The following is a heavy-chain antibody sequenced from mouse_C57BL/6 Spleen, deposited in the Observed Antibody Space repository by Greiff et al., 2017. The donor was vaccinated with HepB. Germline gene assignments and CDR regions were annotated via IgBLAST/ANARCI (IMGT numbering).Heavy chain of an antibody. Sequence: EVQLQESGTVLARPGASVKMSCKTSGYTFTSYWMHWVKQRPGQGLEWIGAIYPGNSDTSYNQKFKGKAKLTAVTSASTAYMELSSLTNEDSAVYYCTITGTEGYYAMDYWGQGTSVTVSS. D-gene: IGHD4-1*01. CDR1: GYTFTSYW. J-gene: IGHJ4*01. CDR3: TITGTEGYYAMDY. V-gene: IGHV1-5*01. CDR2: IYPGNSDT.